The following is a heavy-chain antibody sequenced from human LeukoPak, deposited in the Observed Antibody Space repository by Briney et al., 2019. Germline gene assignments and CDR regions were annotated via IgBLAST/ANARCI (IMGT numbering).Heavy chain of an antibody. CDR2: IYYSGGT. Sequence: PSETLSLTCTVSGGSISSYYWSWIRQPPGKGLEWIGYIYYSGGTNYNPSLKSRVTISVDTSKNQFSLKLSSVTAADTAVYYCARGRSYYGSGSYSYWGQGTLVTVSS. J-gene: IGHJ4*02. CDR3: ARGRSYYGSGSYSY. CDR1: GGSISSYY. D-gene: IGHD3-10*01. V-gene: IGHV4-59*08.